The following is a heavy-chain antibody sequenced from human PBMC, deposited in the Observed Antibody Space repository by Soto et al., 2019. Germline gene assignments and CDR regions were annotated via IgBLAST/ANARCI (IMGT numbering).Heavy chain of an antibody. D-gene: IGHD2-15*01. J-gene: IGHJ6*02. CDR3: ARGSLVVVAATNYYGMDV. CDR1: GGSFSGYY. V-gene: IGHV4-34*01. CDR2: INHSGST. Sequence: QVQLQQWGAGLLKPSETLSLTCAVYGGSFSGYYWSWIRQPPGKGLEWIGEINHSGSTNYNPSLKSRVPIAVDTSKNQFSLKLSSVTAADTAVYYCARGSLVVVAATNYYGMDVWGQGTTVTVSS.